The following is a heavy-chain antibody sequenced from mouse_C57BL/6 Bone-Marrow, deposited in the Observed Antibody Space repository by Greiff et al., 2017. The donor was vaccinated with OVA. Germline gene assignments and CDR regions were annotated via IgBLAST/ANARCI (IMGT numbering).Heavy chain of an antibody. J-gene: IGHJ1*03. V-gene: IGHV3-6*01. Sequence: EVKLEESGPGLVKPSQSLSLTCSVTGYSITSGYYWNWIRQFPGNKLEWMGYISYDGSNNYNPSLKNRIPITRDTSKNQFFLKLNSVTTEDTATYYCAREVYSPLRYWYFDVWGTGTTVTVSS. CDR2: ISYDGSN. CDR3: AREVYSPLRYWYFDV. CDR1: GYSITSGYY. D-gene: IGHD1-1*01.